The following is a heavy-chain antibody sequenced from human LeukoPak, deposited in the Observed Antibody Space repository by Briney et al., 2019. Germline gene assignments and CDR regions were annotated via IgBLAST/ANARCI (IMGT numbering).Heavy chain of an antibody. CDR2: ISGSGGST. J-gene: IGHJ4*02. D-gene: IGHD5-18*01. V-gene: IGHV3-23*01. CDR3: AKVDTAMVAPSLFDY. CDR1: GFTFSSYA. Sequence: AGGSQRLSCAASGFTFSSYAMSWVRQAPGKGLEWVSAISGSGGSTYYADSVKGRFTISRDNSKNTLYLQMNSLRSEDTAVYYCAKVDTAMVAPSLFDYWGQGTLVTVSS.